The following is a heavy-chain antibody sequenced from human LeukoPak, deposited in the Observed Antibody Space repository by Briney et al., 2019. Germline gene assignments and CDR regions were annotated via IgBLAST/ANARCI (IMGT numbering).Heavy chain of an antibody. Sequence: GGSLRLSCAASGFTFSSYVMSWVRQAPGKGLEWVSTISGSGVSTYYADSVKGRFTISRDSSKNTLYLQMNSLRAEDTAVYFCARVLRSYLNVFDVWGQGTMVTVSS. CDR1: GFTFSSYV. CDR2: ISGSGVST. CDR3: ARVLRSYLNVFDV. J-gene: IGHJ3*01. V-gene: IGHV3-23*01. D-gene: IGHD3-3*01.